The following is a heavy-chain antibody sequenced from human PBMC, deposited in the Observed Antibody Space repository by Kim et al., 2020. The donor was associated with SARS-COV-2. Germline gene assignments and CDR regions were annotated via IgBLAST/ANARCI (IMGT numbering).Heavy chain of an antibody. CDR3: AKDLYSGRPY. CDR2: SI. D-gene: IGHD1-26*01. J-gene: IGHJ4*02. Sequence: SIGYADSVKGRFTISRDNAKNSLYLQMNSLRTEDTALYYCAKDLYSGRPYWGQGTLVTVSS. V-gene: IGHV3-9*01.